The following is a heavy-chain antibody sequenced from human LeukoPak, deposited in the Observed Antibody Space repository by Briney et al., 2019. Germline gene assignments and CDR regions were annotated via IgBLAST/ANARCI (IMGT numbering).Heavy chain of an antibody. CDR1: GFTFSSYE. Sequence: PGGSLRLSCAASGFTFSSYEMNWVRQAPGKGLEWVSYISSSGSTIYYADSVKGRFTISRDNAKNSLYLQMNSLRAEDTAVYYCARDLWLPAGHCTNGVCPFDYWGQGTLVTVSS. J-gene: IGHJ4*02. CDR3: ARDLWLPAGHCTNGVCPFDY. CDR2: ISSSGSTI. D-gene: IGHD2-8*01. V-gene: IGHV3-48*03.